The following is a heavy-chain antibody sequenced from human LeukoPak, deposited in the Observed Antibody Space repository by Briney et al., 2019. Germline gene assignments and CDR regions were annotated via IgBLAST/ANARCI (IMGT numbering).Heavy chain of an antibody. CDR3: ARHLPDAFDI. CDR2: IRSDGVEK. V-gene: IGHV3-7*03. J-gene: IGHJ3*02. Sequence: GGSLRLSCTAAGFSLSMYWMSWVRQAPGKGLEWVANIRSDGVEKYYVDSVRGRFTISTDTAKNTLYLQMNSLRADDTAVYYCARHLPDAFDIWGQGTMVTVSS. CDR1: GFSLSMYW.